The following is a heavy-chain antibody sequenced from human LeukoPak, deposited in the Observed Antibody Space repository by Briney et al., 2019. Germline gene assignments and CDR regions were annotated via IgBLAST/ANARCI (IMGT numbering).Heavy chain of an antibody. V-gene: IGHV4-39*01. J-gene: IGHJ4*02. CDR1: GGSTSSSSYY. D-gene: IGHD3-22*01. CDR2: IYYTGRT. Sequence: PSETLSLTCTVSGGSTSSSSYYWGWIRQPPGKGLEWIGNIYYTGRTYYNPSLKSRVTISVDTSNNQFSLKLSSVSAADTAVYYCARLYYYDSSGPPLWGQGTLVTVSS. CDR3: ARLYYYDSSGPPL.